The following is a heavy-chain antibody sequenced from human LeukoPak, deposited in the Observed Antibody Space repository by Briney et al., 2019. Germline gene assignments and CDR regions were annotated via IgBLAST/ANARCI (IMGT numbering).Heavy chain of an antibody. J-gene: IGHJ4*02. CDR1: GYTFTSYG. D-gene: IGHD1-7*01. CDR2: ISAYNGNT. Sequence: ASVKVSFKASGYTFTSYGISWVRQAPGQGLEWMGWISAYNGNTNYAQKLQGRVTMTTDTSTSTAYMELRSLRSDDTAVYYCARDKGYNWNYVIDYWGQGTLVTVSS. CDR3: ARDKGYNWNYVIDY. V-gene: IGHV1-18*01.